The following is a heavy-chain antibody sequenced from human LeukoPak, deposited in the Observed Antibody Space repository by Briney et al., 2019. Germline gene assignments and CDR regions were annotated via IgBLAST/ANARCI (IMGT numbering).Heavy chain of an antibody. J-gene: IGHJ6*02. D-gene: IGHD3-16*01. CDR3: ARFGVDYDMDV. Sequence: SETLSLTCTVSGGSISSYYWSWIRQPPGKGLEWIGYIYTSGSTNYNPSLKSRVTISVDTSKNQLSLKVTSVTGADTAVYYCARFGVDYDMDVWGQGTMVTVSS. V-gene: IGHV4-4*09. CDR1: GGSISSYY. CDR2: IYTSGST.